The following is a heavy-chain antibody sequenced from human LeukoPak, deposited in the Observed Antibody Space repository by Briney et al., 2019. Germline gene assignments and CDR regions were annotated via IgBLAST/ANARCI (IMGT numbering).Heavy chain of an antibody. D-gene: IGHD6-19*01. CDR3: AKGIYSSGWSYFDY. J-gene: IGHJ4*01. V-gene: IGHV3-23*01. CDR1: GFTFRRYS. CDR2: LSGSGITT. Sequence: GGSLRLSCAASGFTFRRYSTSWVRQAPGKGLEWVSTLSGSGITTYYADSVKGRFTISRDNSKNTLYLQMNSLRAEDTAVYYCAKGIYSSGWSYFDYWGHGTLVTVSS.